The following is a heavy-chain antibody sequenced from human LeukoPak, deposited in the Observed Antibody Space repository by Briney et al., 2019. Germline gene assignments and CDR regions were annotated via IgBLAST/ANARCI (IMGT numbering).Heavy chain of an antibody. CDR2: VNPNSGGT. Sequence: GASVKVSCKASGYTFTGYYMHWVRQAPGQRLGWRGWVNPNSGGTNYAQKFQGRVTMTRDTSISTAYMELSRLRSDDTAVYYCARDEPNSGNDYWGQGTLVTVSS. J-gene: IGHJ4*02. CDR3: ARDEPNSGNDY. V-gene: IGHV1-2*02. CDR1: GYTFTGYY. D-gene: IGHD5-12*01.